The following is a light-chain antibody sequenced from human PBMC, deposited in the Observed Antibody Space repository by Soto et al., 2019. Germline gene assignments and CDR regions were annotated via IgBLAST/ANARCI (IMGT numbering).Light chain of an antibody. V-gene: IGKV1-33*01. CDR3: QQYGNLPLT. CDR2: DAT. J-gene: IGKJ4*01. CDR1: QDIRNY. Sequence: DIQMTQSPSSLSASVGDRVTITCQASQDIRNYLNWYQQKPGTAPKLLIYDATNLETGVPSRFSRSGSGTDFTFTISSLQPEDIATYYCQQYGNLPLTFGGGTRVEIK.